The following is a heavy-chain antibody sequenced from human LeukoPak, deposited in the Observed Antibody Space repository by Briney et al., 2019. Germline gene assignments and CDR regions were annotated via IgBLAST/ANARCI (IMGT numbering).Heavy chain of an antibody. CDR1: GYTFTSYD. CDR3: ARFLHLRWIAVAGTRPVFDY. D-gene: IGHD6-19*01. V-gene: IGHV1-8*01. Sequence: ASVKVSCKASGYTFTSYDINWVRQATGQGLEWMGWMNPNSGNTGYAQKFQGRVTMTRNTSISTAYMELSSLRSDDTAVYYCARFLHLRWIAVAGTRPVFDYWGQGTLVTVSS. J-gene: IGHJ4*02. CDR2: MNPNSGNT.